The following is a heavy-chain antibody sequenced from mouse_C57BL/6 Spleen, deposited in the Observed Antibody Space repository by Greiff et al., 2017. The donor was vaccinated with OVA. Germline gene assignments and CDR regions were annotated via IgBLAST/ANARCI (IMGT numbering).Heavy chain of an antibody. D-gene: IGHD3-2*02. CDR2: IYPGDGDT. CDR1: GYAFSSSW. CDR3: AREAGHFDY. J-gene: IGHJ2*01. V-gene: IGHV1-82*01. Sequence: VQVVESGPELVKPGASVKISCKASGYAFSSSWMNWVKQRPGKGLEWIGRIYPGDGDTNYNGKFKGKATLTADKSSSTAYMQLSSLTSEDSAVYFCAREAGHFDYWGQGTTLTVSS.